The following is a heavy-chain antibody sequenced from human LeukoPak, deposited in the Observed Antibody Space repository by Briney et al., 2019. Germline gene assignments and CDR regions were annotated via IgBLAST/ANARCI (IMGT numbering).Heavy chain of an antibody. V-gene: IGHV4-39*07. Sequence: NPSETLSLTCTVSGGSISSSSYYWGWIRQPPGKGLEWIGSIYYSGSTYYNPSLKSRVTISVDTSKNQFSLKLSSVTAADTAVYYCARVPYGSGSPDYWGQGTLVTVSS. J-gene: IGHJ4*02. CDR3: ARVPYGSGSPDY. D-gene: IGHD3-10*01. CDR1: GGSISSSSYY. CDR2: IYYSGST.